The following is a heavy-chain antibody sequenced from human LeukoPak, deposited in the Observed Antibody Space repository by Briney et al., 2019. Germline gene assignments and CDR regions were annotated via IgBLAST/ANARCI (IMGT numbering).Heavy chain of an antibody. CDR3: GREGTAMVILDY. Sequence: SSVKVSCKASGGTFSSYAISWVRQAPGQGLEWMVGIIPMFGTANYAQKFQGRVTITADKSTSTAYMELSSLRSEDTAVYYCGREGTAMVILDYWGQGTLVTVSS. CDR2: IIPMFGTA. V-gene: IGHV1-69*06. CDR1: GGTFSSYA. J-gene: IGHJ4*02. D-gene: IGHD5-18*01.